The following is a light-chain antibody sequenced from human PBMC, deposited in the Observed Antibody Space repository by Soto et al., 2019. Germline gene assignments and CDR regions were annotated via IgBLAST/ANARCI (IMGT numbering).Light chain of an antibody. CDR3: ASWDDSLSAVL. CDR1: SSNIGADYD. V-gene: IGLV1-40*01. Sequence: QTVVTQPPSVSGAPGQRVTISCSGSSSNIGADYDVHWYQQLPGAAPKLLIYSNNQRPSGVPDRFSGSKSGTSASLAISGLQSEDETDYYCASWDDSLSAVLFGGGTKLTVL. J-gene: IGLJ2*01. CDR2: SNN.